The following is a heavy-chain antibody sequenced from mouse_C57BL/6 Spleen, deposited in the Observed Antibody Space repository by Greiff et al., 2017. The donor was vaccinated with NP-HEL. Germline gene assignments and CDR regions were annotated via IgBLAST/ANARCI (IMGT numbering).Heavy chain of an antibody. CDR3: ARHTTVVADY. CDR1: GYAFSSYW. D-gene: IGHD1-1*01. CDR2: IYPGDGET. J-gene: IGHJ2*01. Sequence: QVQLQQSGAELVKPGASVKISCKASGYAFSSYWMNWVKQRPGKGLEWIGQIYPGDGETNYNGKLKGKATLTADKSSSTTYMQLSSLTSEDSAVYFCARHTTVVADYWGQGTTLTVSS. V-gene: IGHV1-80*01.